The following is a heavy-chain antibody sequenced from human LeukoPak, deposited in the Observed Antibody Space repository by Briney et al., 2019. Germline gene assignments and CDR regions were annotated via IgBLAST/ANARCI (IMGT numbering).Heavy chain of an antibody. CDR1: GYTFTAYY. J-gene: IGHJ6*04. Sequence: GASVKVSCKASGYTFTAYYIHWVRQAPGQGLEWTGWINPNSGGTNYAQKFQGRVTVTSDTSINTAYMELSSLKSDDTAMYYCTRAHVDLGLEVWGKGTTVTVSS. CDR3: TRAHVDLGLEV. CDR2: INPNSGGT. V-gene: IGHV1-2*02. D-gene: IGHD3-10*01.